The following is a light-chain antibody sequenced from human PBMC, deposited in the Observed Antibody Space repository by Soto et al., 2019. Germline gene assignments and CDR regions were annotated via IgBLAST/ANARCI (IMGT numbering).Light chain of an antibody. V-gene: IGLV2-11*01. CDR1: SSDVGAYNY. CDR2: DVS. CDR3: CSYAGSYTWV. J-gene: IGLJ3*02. Sequence: QSVLTQPRSVSGSPGQSVTISCTGTSSDVGAYNYVSWYQQHPGKAPKLMIYDVSGRPSGVPDRFSGSKSGNTASLTISGLQSEDEADYYCCSYAGSYTWVFGGGTKLTVL.